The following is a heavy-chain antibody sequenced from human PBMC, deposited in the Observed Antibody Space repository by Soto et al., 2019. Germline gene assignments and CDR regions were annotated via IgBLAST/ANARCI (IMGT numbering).Heavy chain of an antibody. D-gene: IGHD3-22*01. CDR3: ALRSMAVVPEY. Sequence: QVQLQESGPGLVKPSETLSLTCAVSGDSISSYYCMWIRLPPGKGLESIGFLYYGRSANYNPSLKSRVTLSVDTSTNQCSLTLSSMTAADTAVYYCALRSMAVVPEYWGQGTLVTVSS. CDR2: LYYGRSA. J-gene: IGHJ4*02. CDR1: GDSISSYY. V-gene: IGHV4-59*01.